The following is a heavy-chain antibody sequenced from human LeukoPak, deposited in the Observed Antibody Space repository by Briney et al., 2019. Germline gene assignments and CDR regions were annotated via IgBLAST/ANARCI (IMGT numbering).Heavy chain of an antibody. J-gene: IGHJ4*02. CDR2: ISGSGGST. V-gene: IGHV3-23*01. D-gene: IGHD3-22*01. Sequence: PGGSLRLSCAASGFTFSSYAVSWVRQAPGKGLEWVSAISGSGGSTYYADSVKGRFTISRDNSKNTLYLQMNSLRAEDTAVYYCARGEGLSSSGYYSDYWGQGTLVTVSS. CDR1: GFTFSSYA. CDR3: ARGEGLSSSGYYSDY.